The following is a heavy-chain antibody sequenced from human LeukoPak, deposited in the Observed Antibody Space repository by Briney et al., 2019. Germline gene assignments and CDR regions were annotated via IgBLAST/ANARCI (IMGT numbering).Heavy chain of an antibody. CDR1: GGTFISYA. Sequence: GASVKVSFKASGGTFISYAISWVRQAPGQGLEWMGRIIPIFGIANYAQKFQGRVTITADKSTSTAYMELSSLRSEDTAVYYCASLYCSGGSCNFDYWGQGTLVTVSS. J-gene: IGHJ4*02. D-gene: IGHD2-15*01. CDR2: IIPIFGIA. CDR3: ASLYCSGGSCNFDY. V-gene: IGHV1-69*04.